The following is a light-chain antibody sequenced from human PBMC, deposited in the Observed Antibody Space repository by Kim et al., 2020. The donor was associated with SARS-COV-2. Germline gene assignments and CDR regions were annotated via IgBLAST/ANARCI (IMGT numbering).Light chain of an antibody. CDR3: QQYGGSAR. V-gene: IGKV3-20*01. CDR2: GAS. Sequence: LSPWERATLSCRASQRISNSYLAWYQQKPGETHRLHIQGASSRATGIPDRFSGCGSGREVSLTISRLETEDLAAYYCQQYGGSARFGGGKKVDIK. J-gene: IGKJ4*01. CDR1: QRISNSY.